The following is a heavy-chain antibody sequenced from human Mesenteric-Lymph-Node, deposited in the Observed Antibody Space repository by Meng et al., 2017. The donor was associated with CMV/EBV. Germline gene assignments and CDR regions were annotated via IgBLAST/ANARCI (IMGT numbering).Heavy chain of an antibody. CDR3: AKDLYSDILIGYWSVWDS. CDR1: GFTFSSYA. J-gene: IGHJ4*02. Sequence: GGSLRLSCAASGFTFSSYAMTWVRQAPGKGLEWVSTVSDGSTNTHYADSVKGRFTISRDNSKNTVDLQMNSLRVEDTAVYYCAKDLYSDILIGYWSVWDSWGQGTLVTVSS. D-gene: IGHD3-9*01. V-gene: IGHV3-23*01. CDR2: VSDGSTNT.